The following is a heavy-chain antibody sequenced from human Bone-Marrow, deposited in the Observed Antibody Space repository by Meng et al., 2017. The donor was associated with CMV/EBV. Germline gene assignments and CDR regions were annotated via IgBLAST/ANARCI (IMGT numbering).Heavy chain of an antibody. CDR2: IWYDGSNK. J-gene: IGHJ6*02. D-gene: IGHD3-3*01. CDR3: AKDLSSYYDFWSGYYRAYYGMDV. CDR1: GFTSSSYG. Sequence: GESLKISCAASGFTSSSYGMHWVRQAPGKGLEWVAVIWYDGSNKYYADSVKGRFTISRDNSKNTLYLQMNSLRAEDTAVYYCAKDLSSYYDFWSGYYRAYYGMDVWGQGTTVTVSS. V-gene: IGHV3-33*06.